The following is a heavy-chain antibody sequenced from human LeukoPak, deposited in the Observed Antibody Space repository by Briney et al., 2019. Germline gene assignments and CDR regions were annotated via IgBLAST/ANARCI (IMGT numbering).Heavy chain of an antibody. J-gene: IGHJ4*02. D-gene: IGHD3-9*01. V-gene: IGHV3-30*04. Sequence: GGSLRLSCAASGFTFSNYALHWVRQAPGKGLEWVAVISYGGSNKFYADSVRGRFTISRDNSKNTLFLQMNSLRPEDTAVYYCARGPDYDILADYFDYWGQGTLVTVSS. CDR2: ISYGGSNK. CDR1: GFTFSNYA. CDR3: ARGPDYDILADYFDY.